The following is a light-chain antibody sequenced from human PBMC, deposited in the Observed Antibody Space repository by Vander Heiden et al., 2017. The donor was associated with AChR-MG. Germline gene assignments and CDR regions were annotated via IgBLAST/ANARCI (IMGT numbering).Light chain of an antibody. V-gene: IGKV1-39*01. CDR3: QQSDSTPPWT. Sequence: DIQMTQSPSSLSASVGDRVTITCRASQSISSYLNWYQQKPGKAPKLLIYAASSLQSGVPSRFSGSGSGTDFTLTISSLQPEDFATYYCQQSDSTPPWTFAQGTKVEIK. J-gene: IGKJ1*01. CDR2: AAS. CDR1: QSISSY.